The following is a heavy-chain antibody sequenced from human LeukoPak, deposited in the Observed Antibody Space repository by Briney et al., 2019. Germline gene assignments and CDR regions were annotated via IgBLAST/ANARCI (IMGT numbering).Heavy chain of an antibody. CDR3: ARDVEGSY. Sequence: GGSLRLSCAASGFTFSSYSMNWVRQAPGKGLEWVSYISSSSSTIYYVDSVKGRFTISRDNAKNSLYLQMNSLRAEDTAVYYCARDVEGSYWGQGTLVTVSS. V-gene: IGHV3-48*04. CDR1: GFTFSSYS. D-gene: IGHD3-3*01. J-gene: IGHJ4*02. CDR2: ISSSSSTI.